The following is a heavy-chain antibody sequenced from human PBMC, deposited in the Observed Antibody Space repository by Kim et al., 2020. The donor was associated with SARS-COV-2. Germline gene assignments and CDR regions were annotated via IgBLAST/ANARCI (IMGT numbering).Heavy chain of an antibody. CDR3: ARDKLRYPPGYYYYGMDV. J-gene: IGHJ6*02. V-gene: IGHV1-46*01. Sequence: ASVKVSCKASGYTFTSYYMHWVRQAPGQGLEWMGIINPSGGSTSYAQKFQGRVTMTRDTSTSTVYMELSSLRSEDTAVYYCARDKLRYPPGYYYYGMDVWGQGTTVTVSS. CDR1: GYTFTSYY. CDR2: INPSGGST. D-gene: IGHD3-9*01.